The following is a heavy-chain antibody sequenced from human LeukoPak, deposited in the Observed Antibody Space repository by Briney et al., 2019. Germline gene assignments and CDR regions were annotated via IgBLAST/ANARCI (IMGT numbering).Heavy chain of an antibody. Sequence: PSETLSLTCAVYGGSFSGYYWSWIRQPPGKGLEWIGEINHSGSTNYNPSLKSRVTISVDTSKNQFSLKLSSVTAADTAVYYCAIGWAFDYWGQGTLVTVSS. D-gene: IGHD1-26*01. CDR3: AIGWAFDY. CDR2: INHSGST. J-gene: IGHJ4*02. CDR1: GGSFSGYY. V-gene: IGHV4-34*01.